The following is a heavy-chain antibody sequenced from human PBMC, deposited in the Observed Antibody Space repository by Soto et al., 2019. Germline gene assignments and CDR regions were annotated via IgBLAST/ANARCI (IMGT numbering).Heavy chain of an antibody. Sequence: EVQLVESGGGLVKPGGSLRLSCAASGFTFSSYSMNWVRQAPGKGLEWVASISSSSSYIYYADSVKGRFTISIDNAKNSLYLKMTSLRAEDTAVYYCARMRPENDYWGQGTLVTVSS. CDR2: ISSSSSYI. CDR3: ARMRPENDY. V-gene: IGHV3-21*01. J-gene: IGHJ4*02. CDR1: GFTFSSYS.